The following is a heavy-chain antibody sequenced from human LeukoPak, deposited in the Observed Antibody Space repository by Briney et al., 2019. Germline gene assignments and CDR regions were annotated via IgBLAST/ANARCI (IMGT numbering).Heavy chain of an antibody. D-gene: IGHD5-12*01. J-gene: IGHJ5*02. CDR1: GGSIIGYY. CDR2: IYTSGST. V-gene: IGHV4-4*09. CDR3: ARRGYSGYDFGWFDP. Sequence: SETLSLTCTVSGGSIIGYYWTWIRQPPGKGLEWIGYIYTSGSTNYNPSLKSRVTISVDTSKNQFSLKLSSVTAADTAVYYCARRGYSGYDFGWFDPWGQGTLVTVSS.